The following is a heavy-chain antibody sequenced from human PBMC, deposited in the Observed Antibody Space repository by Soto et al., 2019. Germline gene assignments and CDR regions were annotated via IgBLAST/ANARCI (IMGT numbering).Heavy chain of an antibody. D-gene: IGHD2-15*01. J-gene: IGHJ3*02. Sequence: QVQLQESGPGLVKPSQTLSLTCTVSGGSISSGGYYWSWIRQHPGKGLEWIGCIYYSGSTYYNPYLKSRVTISVDTSKNQFSLKLSSVTAADTAVYYCARDFRGYCSGGSCYPGAFDIWGQGTMVTVSS. CDR3: ARDFRGYCSGGSCYPGAFDI. CDR1: GGSISSGGYY. V-gene: IGHV4-31*03. CDR2: IYYSGST.